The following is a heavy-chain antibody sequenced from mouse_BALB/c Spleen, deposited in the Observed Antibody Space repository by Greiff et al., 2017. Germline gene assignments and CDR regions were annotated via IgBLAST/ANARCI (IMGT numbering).Heavy chain of an antibody. V-gene: IGHV10-1*02. Sequence: EAGGGLVQPKGSLKLSCAASGFTFNTYAMNWVRQAPGKGLEWVARIRSKSNNYATYYADSVKDRFTISRDDSQSMLYLQMNNLKTEDTAMYYCVKGDTFDYWGQGTTLTVSS. D-gene: IGHD3-3*01. J-gene: IGHJ2*01. CDR3: VKGDTFDY. CDR1: GFTFNTYA. CDR2: IRSKSNNYAT.